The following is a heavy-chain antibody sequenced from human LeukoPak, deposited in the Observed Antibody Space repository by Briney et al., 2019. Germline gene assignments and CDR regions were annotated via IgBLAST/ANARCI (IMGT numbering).Heavy chain of an antibody. CDR2: IYYSGST. Sequence: SETLSLTCTVSGGSISSSSYYWGWIRQPPGKGLEWIGSIYYSGSTYYNPSLKSRVTISVDTSKNQFSLKLSSVTAADTAVYYCARSSEALIHWFDPWGQGTLVTVSS. V-gene: IGHV4-39*07. CDR3: ARSSEALIHWFDP. D-gene: IGHD1-14*01. J-gene: IGHJ5*02. CDR1: GGSISSSSYY.